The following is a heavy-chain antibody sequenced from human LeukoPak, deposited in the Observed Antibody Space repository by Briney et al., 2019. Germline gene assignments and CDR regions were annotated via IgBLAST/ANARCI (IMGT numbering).Heavy chain of an antibody. D-gene: IGHD3-10*01. J-gene: IGHJ4*02. Sequence: GGSLRLSCAASGFIFRTYAMNWVRQAPGKGLEWVAFIFYNGTDKYANSVKGRFTISRDNSKNTLYLEMNRLRPEDTALYYCAKAGASGSGPIDSWGQGTPVIVSS. CDR3: AKAGASGSGPIDS. CDR1: GFIFRTYA. V-gene: IGHV3-30*02. CDR2: IFYNGTDK.